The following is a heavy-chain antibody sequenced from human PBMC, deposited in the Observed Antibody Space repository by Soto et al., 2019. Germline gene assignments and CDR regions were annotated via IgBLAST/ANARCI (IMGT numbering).Heavy chain of an antibody. J-gene: IGHJ6*02. CDR1: GFTFSSYG. Sequence: GGSLRLSCAASGFTFSSYGMHWVRQAPGKGLEWVAVIWYDGSNKYHADSVKGRFTISRDNSKNTLYLQMNSLRAEDTAVYYCARGYLEWLPIPFHYYYGMDVWGQGTTVTVSS. D-gene: IGHD3-3*01. CDR2: IWYDGSNK. V-gene: IGHV3-33*01. CDR3: ARGYLEWLPIPFHYYYGMDV.